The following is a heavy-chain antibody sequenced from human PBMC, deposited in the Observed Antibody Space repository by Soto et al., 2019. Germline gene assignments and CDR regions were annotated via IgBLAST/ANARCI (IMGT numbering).Heavy chain of an antibody. CDR2: INPSGGST. D-gene: IGHD1-26*01. V-gene: IGHV1-46*01. J-gene: IGHJ5*02. CDR3: ARVSGSYGNWFDP. Sequence: ASVKVSCKASGYMFTSYDINWVRQATGQGFEWMGIINPSGGSTSYAQKFQGRVTMTRDTSTSTVYMELSSLRSEDTAVYYCARVSGSYGNWFDPWGQGTLVTVSS. CDR1: GYMFTSYD.